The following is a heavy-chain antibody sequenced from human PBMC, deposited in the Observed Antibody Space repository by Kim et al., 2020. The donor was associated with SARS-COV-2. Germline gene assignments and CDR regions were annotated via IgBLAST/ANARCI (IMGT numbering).Heavy chain of an antibody. J-gene: IGHJ6*02. V-gene: IGHV3-43*01. CDR2: ISWDGGST. CDR3: AKDRSGIVGATDYYYGMDV. Sequence: GGSLRLSCAASGFTFDDYTMHWVRQAPGKGLEWVSLISWDGGSTYYADSVKGRFTISRDNSKNSLYLQMNSLRTEDTALYYCAKDRSGIVGATDYYYGMDVWGQGTTVTVSS. D-gene: IGHD1-26*01. CDR1: GFTFDDYT.